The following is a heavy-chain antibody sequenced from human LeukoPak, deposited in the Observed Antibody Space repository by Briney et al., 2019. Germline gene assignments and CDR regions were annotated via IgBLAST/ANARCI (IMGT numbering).Heavy chain of an antibody. D-gene: IGHD6-13*01. CDR3: ARDSRRIAAAGTVWFDP. Sequence: ASVKGSCKASGYTFTGYYMHWVRQAPGQGLECMGWINPNSRNTGYAQKFQGRVTITRNTSLSTAYMELRSLRSDDTAVYYCARDSRRIAAAGTVWFDPWGQGTLVTVSS. V-gene: IGHV1-8*03. CDR1: GYTFTGYY. CDR2: INPNSRNT. J-gene: IGHJ5*02.